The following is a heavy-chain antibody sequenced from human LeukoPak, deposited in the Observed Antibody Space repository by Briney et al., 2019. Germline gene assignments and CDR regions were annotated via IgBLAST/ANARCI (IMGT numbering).Heavy chain of an antibody. CDR3: ARGEGHYYDSSGSSFDY. Sequence: SVKVSFKASGGTFSSYAISWVRQAPGQGLEWMGGIIPIFGTANYAQKFQGRVTITADESTSTAYMELSSLRSEDTAVYYCARGEGHYYDSSGSSFDYWGQGTLVTVSS. CDR1: GGTFSSYA. D-gene: IGHD3-22*01. V-gene: IGHV1-69*01. J-gene: IGHJ4*02. CDR2: IIPIFGTA.